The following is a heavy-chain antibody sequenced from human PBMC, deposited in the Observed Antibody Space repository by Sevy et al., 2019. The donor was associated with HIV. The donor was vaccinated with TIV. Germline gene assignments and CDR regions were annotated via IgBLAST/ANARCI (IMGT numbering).Heavy chain of an antibody. D-gene: IGHD6-13*01. Sequence: GESLKISCAASGFTFSDYYMNWIRQAPGKGLEWVSYISSTGSTIYYADSVKGRFTISRDNAKNSLYLQMNSLKAEETAVYYCARGVAATGSVRSYFFDYWGQGTLVTVSS. V-gene: IGHV3-11*01. CDR2: ISSTGSTI. CDR3: ARGVAATGSVRSYFFDY. J-gene: IGHJ4*02. CDR1: GFTFSDYY.